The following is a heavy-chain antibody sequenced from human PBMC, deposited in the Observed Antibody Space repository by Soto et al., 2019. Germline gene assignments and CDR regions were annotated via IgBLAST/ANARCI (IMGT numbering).Heavy chain of an antibody. CDR3: ARVLGHHETVDYFDY. CDR2: ISYDGSNK. D-gene: IGHD3-16*01. V-gene: IGHV3-30-3*01. Sequence: QVQLVESGGGVVQPGRSLRLSCAASGFTFSSYAMHWVRQARGKGLEWVAVISYDGSNKYYADSVKGRFTISRDNSKNTLYLQMNSLRAEDTAVYYCARVLGHHETVDYFDYWGQGTLVTVSS. J-gene: IGHJ4*02. CDR1: GFTFSSYA.